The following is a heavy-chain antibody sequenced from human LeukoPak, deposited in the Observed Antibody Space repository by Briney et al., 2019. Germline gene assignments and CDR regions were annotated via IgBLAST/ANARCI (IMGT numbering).Heavy chain of an antibody. CDR1: GFTFSSYG. D-gene: IGHD3-10*01. V-gene: IGHV3-30*18. CDR2: IAYDGSGI. CDR3: TKVISYYYGSGSHDSDY. J-gene: IGHJ4*02. Sequence: GRSLRLSCATSGFTFSSYGMHWVRQAPGKGLEWLAVIAYDGSGINYADSVRGRFTISRDNAKNTLYLQMNSLRGEDTAVYYCTKVISYYYGSGSHDSDYWGQGTLVTVSS.